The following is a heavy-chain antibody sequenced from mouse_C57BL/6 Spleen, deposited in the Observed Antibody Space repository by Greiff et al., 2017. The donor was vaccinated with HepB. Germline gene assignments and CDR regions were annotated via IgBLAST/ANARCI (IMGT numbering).Heavy chain of an antibody. J-gene: IGHJ1*03. D-gene: IGHD2-2*01. CDR3: ARGGAMVRYFDV. CDR2: IYPGDGDT. V-gene: IGHV1-82*01. Sequence: VQLQQSGPELVKPGASVKISCKASGYAFSSSWMNWVKQRPGKGLEWIGRIYPGDGDTNYNGKFKGKATLTADKSSSTAYMQLSSLTSEDSAVYFCARGGAMVRYFDVWGKGTTVTVSS. CDR1: GYAFSSSW.